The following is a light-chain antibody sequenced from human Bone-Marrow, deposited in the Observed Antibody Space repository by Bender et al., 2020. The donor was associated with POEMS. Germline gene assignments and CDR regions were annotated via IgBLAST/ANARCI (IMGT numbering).Light chain of an antibody. Sequence: SYDLTQPPSVSVSPGQTASITCSGDKLGDKYVCWYQQKPGQSPVMVIYEDTKRPSGIPERFSGSNSGNTATLTISGAQTMDEADYYCYSAADNNLGVFGGGTKLTVL. CDR3: YSAADNNLGV. J-gene: IGLJ2*01. CDR1: KLGDKY. CDR2: EDT. V-gene: IGLV3-1*01.